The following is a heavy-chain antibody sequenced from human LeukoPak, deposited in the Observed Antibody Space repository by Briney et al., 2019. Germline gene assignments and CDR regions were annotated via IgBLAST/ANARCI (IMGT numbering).Heavy chain of an antibody. D-gene: IGHD5-24*01. CDR1: GGSISSYY. CDR3: ARGRGRDGDNLTS. J-gene: IGHJ4*02. CDR2: VYYSGTT. Sequence: PSETLSLTCTVSGGSISSYYWSWIRQPPGKGLEWIGYVYYSGTTNYNPSLRSRVSISVDTSKNQFSLKLTSVTTADTAVYYCARGRGRDGDNLTSWGQGTLVTVSS. V-gene: IGHV4-59*01.